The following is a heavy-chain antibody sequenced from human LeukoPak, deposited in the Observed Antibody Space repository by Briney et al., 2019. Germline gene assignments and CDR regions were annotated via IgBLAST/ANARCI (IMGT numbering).Heavy chain of an antibody. D-gene: IGHD5-24*01. CDR2: ISYDGSNK. CDR1: GFTFSSYG. J-gene: IGHJ3*02. V-gene: IGHV3-30*18. CDR3: AKILEMATTSLFDTFDI. Sequence: GGSLRLSCAASGFTFSSYGMHWVRQAPGKGLEWVAVISYDGSNKYYADSVKGRFTISRDNSKNTLYLQMNSLRAEDTAVYYCAKILEMATTSLFDTFDIWAKGQWSPSLQ.